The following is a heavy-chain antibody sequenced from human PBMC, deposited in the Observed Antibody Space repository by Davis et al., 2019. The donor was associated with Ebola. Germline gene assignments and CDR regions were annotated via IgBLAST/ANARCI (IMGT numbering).Heavy chain of an antibody. CDR2: IYPGDSDT. V-gene: IGHV5-51*01. J-gene: IGHJ5*02. CDR3: ARHVQPCTDCYNWFDP. D-gene: IGHD2-21*02. Sequence: GESLKISCQASGYSFTSYWIGWVRQMPGKGLEWMGLIYPGDSDTRYSPSFQGQVTISADKSIRTAYLQWSSLKASDTAMYYCARHVQPCTDCYNWFDPWGQGTLVTVSS. CDR1: GYSFTSYW.